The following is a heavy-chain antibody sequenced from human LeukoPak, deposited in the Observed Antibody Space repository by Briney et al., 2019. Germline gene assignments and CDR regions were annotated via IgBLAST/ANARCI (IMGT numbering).Heavy chain of an antibody. Sequence: GGSLRLSCAASGFTFSSYSMNWVRQAPGKGLEWVSSISSSSSYIYYADSVKGRFTISRDNAKKSLYLQMNSLRAEDTAVYYCARDPSDYDFWSGYYVPYYFDYWGQGTLVTVSS. CDR2: ISSSSSYI. CDR1: GFTFSSYS. D-gene: IGHD3-3*01. V-gene: IGHV3-21*01. CDR3: ARDPSDYDFWSGYYVPYYFDY. J-gene: IGHJ4*02.